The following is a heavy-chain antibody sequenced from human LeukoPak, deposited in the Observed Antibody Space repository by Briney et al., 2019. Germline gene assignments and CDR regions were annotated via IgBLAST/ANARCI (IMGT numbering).Heavy chain of an antibody. CDR1: GGTFSSYA. CDR3: ARNYYYDSSGYQYYFDY. V-gene: IGHV1-69*13. J-gene: IGHJ4*02. Sequence: GASVKVSCKASGGTFSSYAISWVRQAPGQGLEWMGGIIPIFGTANYAQKFQGRVTITADESTSTAYMKLSSLRSEDTAVYYCARNYYYDSSGYQYYFDYWGQGTLVTVSS. CDR2: IIPIFGTA. D-gene: IGHD3-22*01.